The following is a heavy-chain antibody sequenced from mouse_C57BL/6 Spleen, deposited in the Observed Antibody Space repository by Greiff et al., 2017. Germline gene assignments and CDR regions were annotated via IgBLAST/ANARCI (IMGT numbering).Heavy chain of an antibody. D-gene: IGHD1-1*01. CDR3: ARRYYYGSSYDRYFDV. CDR1: GFTFSDYG. V-gene: IGHV5-17*01. J-gene: IGHJ1*03. Sequence: EVQRVESGGGLVKPGGSLKLSCAASGFTFSDYGMHWVRQAPEKGLEWVAYISSGSSTIYYADTVKGRFTISRDNAKNTLFLQMTSLRSEDTAMYYCARRYYYGSSYDRYFDVWGTGTTVTVSS. CDR2: ISSGSSTI.